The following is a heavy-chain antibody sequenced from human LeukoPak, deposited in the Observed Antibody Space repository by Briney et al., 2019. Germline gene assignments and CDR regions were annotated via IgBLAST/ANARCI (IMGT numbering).Heavy chain of an antibody. CDR3: ARVPLYSSSPWYFDY. Sequence: ASVKVSCKASGYTFTGYYMHWVRQAPGQGLEWMGWINPNSGGTNYAQKFQGRVTMTRDTSIRTAYMELSRLRSDDPAVYYCARVPLYSSSPWYFDYWGEGTLVTVCS. V-gene: IGHV1-2*02. J-gene: IGHJ4*02. CDR1: GYTFTGYY. CDR2: INPNSGGT. D-gene: IGHD6-13*01.